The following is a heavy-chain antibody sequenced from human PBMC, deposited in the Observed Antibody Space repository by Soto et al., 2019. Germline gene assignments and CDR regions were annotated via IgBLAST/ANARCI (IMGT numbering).Heavy chain of an antibody. CDR2: TIPVFNTA. Sequence: QVQLEQSGAEVKKPGSSVKISCKASGGTLSDHGVSWLRQAPGQGLEWVGGTIPVFNTAKYAPKFRGRVTIAADKSTNIADMELGSLRSDDTAFYYCARGVYGSGNYYTGPSAFDIWGQGTLVIVSS. D-gene: IGHD3-10*01. CDR3: ARGVYGSGNYYTGPSAFDI. CDR1: GGTLSDHG. J-gene: IGHJ3*02. V-gene: IGHV1-69*06.